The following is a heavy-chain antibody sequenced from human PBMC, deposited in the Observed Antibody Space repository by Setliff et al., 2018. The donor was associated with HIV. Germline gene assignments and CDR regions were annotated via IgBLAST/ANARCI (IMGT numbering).Heavy chain of an antibody. J-gene: IGHJ4*02. CDR3: ARAVASKNIRGEYYFDY. Sequence: ASVKVSCKASGGTFSSYAISWVRQAPGQGLEWMGGIIPILGIANYAQKFQGRVTITADKSTSTAYTELSSLRSEDTAVYYCARAVASKNIRGEYYFDYWGQGTLVTVSS. V-gene: IGHV1-69*10. D-gene: IGHD3-16*01. CDR1: GGTFSSYA. CDR2: IIPILGIA.